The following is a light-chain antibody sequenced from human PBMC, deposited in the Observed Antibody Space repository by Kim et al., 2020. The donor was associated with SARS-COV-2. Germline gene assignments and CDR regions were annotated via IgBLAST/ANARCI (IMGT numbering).Light chain of an antibody. V-gene: IGKV1-5*03. Sequence: ASVGDRDTITCRASQSTNSWSAWYQQKPGKAPRLLIYKASRLESGVPLRFSGSGSGTEFTLTISSLQPDDFATYYCLQSSSFPWTFGQGTKVDIK. J-gene: IGKJ1*01. CDR1: QSTNSW. CDR3: LQSSSFPWT. CDR2: KAS.